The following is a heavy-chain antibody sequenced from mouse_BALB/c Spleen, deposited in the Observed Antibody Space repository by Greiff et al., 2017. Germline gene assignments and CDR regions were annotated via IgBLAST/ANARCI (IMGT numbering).Heavy chain of an antibody. V-gene: IGHV1-69*02. CDR1: GYTFPSYW. D-gene: IGHD2-3*01. J-gene: IGHJ1*01. Sequence: VQLQQPGAELVKPGASVKLSCKASGYTFPSYWMHWVKQRPGQGLEWIGEIDPSDSYTNYNQKFKGKATLTVDKSSSTAYMQLSSLTSEDSAVYYCARWFPFYWYFDVWGAGTTVTVSS. CDR2: IDPSDSYT. CDR3: ARWFPFYWYFDV.